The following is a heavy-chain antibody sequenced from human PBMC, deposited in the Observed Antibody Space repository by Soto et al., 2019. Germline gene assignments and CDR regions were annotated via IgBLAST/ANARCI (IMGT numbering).Heavy chain of an antibody. Sequence: QVQLVESGGGVVQPGRSLRLSCAASGFTFSSYGMHWVRQAPGKGLEWVAVISYDGSNKYYADSVKGRFTISRDNSKNTLYLQMNSLRAEDTAVYYCAKDLDDYIWGSYRYTHFDYWGQGTLVTVSS. CDR2: ISYDGSNK. V-gene: IGHV3-30*18. CDR1: GFTFSSYG. CDR3: AKDLDDYIWGSYRYTHFDY. J-gene: IGHJ4*02. D-gene: IGHD3-16*02.